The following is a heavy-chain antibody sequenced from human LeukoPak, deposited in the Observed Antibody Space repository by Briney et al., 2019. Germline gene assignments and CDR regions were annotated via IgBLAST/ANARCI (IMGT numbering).Heavy chain of an antibody. J-gene: IGHJ4*02. CDR1: GFTFSDYS. Sequence: GGSLRLSCAASGFTFSDYSMNWVRQAPGKGLEWVSYINSGSSTIYYVDSVEGRFTISRDNAKNSLYLQMNSLRDEDTAVYHCARTRSKVGTPAFDYWGQGTLVTVSS. CDR3: ARTRSKVGTPAFDY. V-gene: IGHV3-48*02. D-gene: IGHD4-23*01. CDR2: INSGSSTI.